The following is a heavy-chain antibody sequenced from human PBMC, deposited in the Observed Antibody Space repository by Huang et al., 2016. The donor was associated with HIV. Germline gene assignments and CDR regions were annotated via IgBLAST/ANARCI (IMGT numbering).Heavy chain of an antibody. CDR1: GGSLHGYY. J-gene: IGHJ2*01. D-gene: IGHD6-19*01. CDR3: ATSRSGSGWFLDI. CDR2: GNHGGST. Sequence: QVQLYQWGAGPLRPSETLSLTCGVSGGSLHGYYWNWPRQSPGRGLEWIGEGNHGGSTKYNPSLKRRVTISVDTSKIQFSLNLTSGTATDTADYYCATSRSGSGWFLDIWGRGTLVSVS. V-gene: IGHV4-34*01.